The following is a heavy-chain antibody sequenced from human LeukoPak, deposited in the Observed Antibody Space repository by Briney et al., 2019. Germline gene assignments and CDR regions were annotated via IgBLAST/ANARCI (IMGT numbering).Heavy chain of an antibody. CDR3: AKGPRAYSSSPTYYFDY. CDR2: IRYDGSNK. V-gene: IGHV3-30*02. D-gene: IGHD6-6*01. J-gene: IGHJ4*02. CDR1: GFTFSSYG. Sequence: GGSLRLSCAASGFTFSSYGMHWVRQAPGKGLGWVAFIRYDGSNKYYADSVKGRFTISRDNSKNTLYLQMNSLRAEDTAVYYCAKGPRAYSSSPTYYFDYWGQGTLVTVSS.